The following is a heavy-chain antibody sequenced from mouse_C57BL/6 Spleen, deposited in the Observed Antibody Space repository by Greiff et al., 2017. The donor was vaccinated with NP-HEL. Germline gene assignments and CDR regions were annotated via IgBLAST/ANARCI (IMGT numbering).Heavy chain of an antibody. CDR3: ARQGLLWLRPLDY. CDR2: ISSGSSTI. Sequence: EVHLVESGGGLVKPGGSLKLSCAASGFTFSDYGMHWVRQAPEKGLEWVAYISSGSSTIYYADTVKGRFTISRDNAKKTLFLQMTSLRSEDTAMYYCARQGLLWLRPLDYWGQGTTLTVSS. J-gene: IGHJ2*01. D-gene: IGHD2-9*01. V-gene: IGHV5-17*01. CDR1: GFTFSDYG.